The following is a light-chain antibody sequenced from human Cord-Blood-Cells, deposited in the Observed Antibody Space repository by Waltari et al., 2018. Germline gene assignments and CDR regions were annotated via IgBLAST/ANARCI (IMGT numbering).Light chain of an antibody. CDR2: AAA. CDR1: QSIRSS. Sequence: DIQMTQSPSSLSASVGDRVTITCRASQSIRSSLNWYQQKTGKAPKLLIYAAASLQSGVPSRVSGSGSGKDFTLTISRPHPEDFATYYCQHSYSTPRTFGQGTKVEIK. CDR3: QHSYSTPRT. J-gene: IGKJ1*01. V-gene: IGKV1-39*01.